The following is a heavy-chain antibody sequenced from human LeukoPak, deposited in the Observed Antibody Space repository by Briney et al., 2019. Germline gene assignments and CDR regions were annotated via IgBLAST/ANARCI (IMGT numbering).Heavy chain of an antibody. J-gene: IGHJ4*02. Sequence: GGSLRLSCAASGFTFSSYAMHWVRQDPGKGLEWVAVISYDGSNKYYADSVKGRFTISRDNSKNTLYLQMNSLRAEDTAVYYCARDSSSWYNYFDYWGQGTLVTVS. CDR2: ISYDGSNK. D-gene: IGHD6-13*01. CDR3: ARDSSSWYNYFDY. V-gene: IGHV3-30-3*01. CDR1: GFTFSSYA.